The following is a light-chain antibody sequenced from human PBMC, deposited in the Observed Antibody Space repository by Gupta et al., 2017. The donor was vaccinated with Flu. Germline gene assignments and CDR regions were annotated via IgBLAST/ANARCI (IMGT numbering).Light chain of an antibody. CDR1: KIGSKS. CDR2: DDS. J-gene: IGLJ3*02. V-gene: IGLV3-21*03. Sequence: GKTARITCGGNKIGSKSVHWYQEKPGQAPVLVVNDDSDRPSGIPERLSGSNSGNTATLTISRVEAGDEADYYCQVWDSSSDHRVFGGGTKLTVL. CDR3: QVWDSSSDHRV.